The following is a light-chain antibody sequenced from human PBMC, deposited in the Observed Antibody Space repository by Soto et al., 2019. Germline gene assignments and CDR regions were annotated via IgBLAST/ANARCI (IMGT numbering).Light chain of an antibody. J-gene: IGKJ1*01. CDR2: DAS. CDR3: QQYNSYSRT. V-gene: IGKV1-5*01. CDR1: QSISSW. Sequence: EIQMTQSHSTLSASVGDRVTITCRASQSISSWLAWYQQKPGKAPKLLIYDASSLESGVPSRFSGSGSGTEFTLTISSLQPDDFATYYCQQYNSYSRTFGQGTKVDIK.